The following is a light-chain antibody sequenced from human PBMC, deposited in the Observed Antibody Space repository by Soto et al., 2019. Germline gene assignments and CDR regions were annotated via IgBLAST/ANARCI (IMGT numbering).Light chain of an antibody. CDR3: QQYNNWPST. CDR1: QSVSSY. J-gene: IGKJ2*01. V-gene: IGKV3-11*01. CDR2: DAS. Sequence: EIVLTQSPATLSLSPGERATLSCRASQSVSSYLAWYQQKPGQAPRLLIYDASNRATGIPARFSGSGSGTEFTLTISSLQSEDFAVYYCQQYNNWPSTFGQGTRMEIK.